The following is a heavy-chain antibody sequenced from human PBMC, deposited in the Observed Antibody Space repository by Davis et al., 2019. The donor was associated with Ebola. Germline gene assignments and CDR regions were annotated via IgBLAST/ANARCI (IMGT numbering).Heavy chain of an antibody. D-gene: IGHD6-13*01. CDR2: INPNDGRT. V-gene: IGHV1-46*01. CDR1: GYTFTNYY. J-gene: IGHJ4*02. CDR3: ARDGGSSWYYFDY. Sequence: AASVKVSCKASGYTFTNYYMHWVRQVPGQGLEWMGMINPNDGRTIYAQKFQGRFTISRDSAKNTLYLEMGSLRPEDMAVYYCARDGGSSWYYFDYWGQGTLVTVSS.